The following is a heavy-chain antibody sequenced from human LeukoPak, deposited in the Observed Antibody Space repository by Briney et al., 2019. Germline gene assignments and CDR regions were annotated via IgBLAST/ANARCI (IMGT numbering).Heavy chain of an antibody. CDR1: GFTFDDYA. J-gene: IGHJ6*02. D-gene: IGHD3-3*01. V-gene: IGHV3-9*01. CDR3: AKGSFWCGKNYYYYGMDV. Sequence: PGRSLRLSCAASGFTFDDYAMHWVRQAPGKGLEWVSGISWNSGSIGYADSVKGRFTISRDNAQNSLYLQMNSLRAEDTALYYCAKGSFWCGKNYYYYGMDVWGQGTTVTVSS. CDR2: ISWNSGSI.